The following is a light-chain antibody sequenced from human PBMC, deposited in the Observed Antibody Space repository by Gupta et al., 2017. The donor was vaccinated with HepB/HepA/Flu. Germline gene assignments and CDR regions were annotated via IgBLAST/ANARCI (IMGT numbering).Light chain of an antibody. CDR1: SGSVSTGYH. J-gene: IGLJ2*01. Sequence: HTVVTQQPSFSVSPGGTVTLTCGLSSGSVSTGYHPSWYQLTPGQAPRTLVYSTNIRFYGVHDRFSGTLLGNKDALTITGAQADDESDDYCVHSIGSGMWVFGGGTKLTVL. V-gene: IGLV8-61*01. CDR3: VHSIGSGMWV. CDR2: STN.